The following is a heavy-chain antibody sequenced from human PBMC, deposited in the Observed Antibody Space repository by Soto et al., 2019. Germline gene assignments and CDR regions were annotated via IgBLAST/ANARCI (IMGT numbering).Heavy chain of an antibody. CDR1: GFIFSNYP. CDR2: IGGSASYT. J-gene: IGHJ4*02. V-gene: IGHV3-23*01. Sequence: EVQLLESGGGLVQPGGSLRLSCVASGFIFSNYPLTWVRQAPGKGLEWVSTIGGSASYTYYTDSVKGRFAISRDNPKKTFYLQMNSLRVEDTAVYYCAKMPRYGYFDYWGQGTLVTVSS. D-gene: IGHD4-17*01. CDR3: AKMPRYGYFDY.